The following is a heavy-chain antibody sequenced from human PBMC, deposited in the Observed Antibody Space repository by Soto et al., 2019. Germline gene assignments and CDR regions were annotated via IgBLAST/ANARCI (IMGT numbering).Heavy chain of an antibody. Sequence: PGESLKISGKGSGYSFTTSWIGWVRQMPGRGLEWMGIIYPGDSDTRYSPSFQGQVTISADKSISTAYLQWSSLKASDTAMYYCARLFGSGWSGFHPWGQGTLVTVSS. V-gene: IGHV5-51*01. J-gene: IGHJ5*02. D-gene: IGHD6-19*01. CDR1: GYSFTTSW. CDR2: IYPGDSDT. CDR3: ARLFGSGWSGFHP.